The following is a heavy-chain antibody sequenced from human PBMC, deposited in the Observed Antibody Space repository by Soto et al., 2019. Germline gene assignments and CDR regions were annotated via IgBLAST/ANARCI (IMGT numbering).Heavy chain of an antibody. CDR3: ATSEIEVAGTLI. Sequence: GGSLRLSCAASGFTFSSYGMHWVRQAPGKGLEWVAVISYDGSNKYYADSVKGRFTISRDNSKNTLYLQMNSLRAEDTAVYYCATSEIEVAGTLIWGQETVVTVSS. CDR1: GFTFSSYG. V-gene: IGHV3-30*03. D-gene: IGHD6-19*01. CDR2: ISYDGSNK. J-gene: IGHJ4*02.